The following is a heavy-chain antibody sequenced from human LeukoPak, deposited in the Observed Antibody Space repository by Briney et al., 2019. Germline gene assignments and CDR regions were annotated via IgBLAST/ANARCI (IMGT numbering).Heavy chain of an antibody. CDR2: IYYSGTT. V-gene: IGHV4-39*01. CDR1: GDSISSSSYY. D-gene: IGHD2-21*01. Sequence: SETLSLTCTVSGDSISSSSYYWGWIRQPPGKGLEWIGSIYYSGTTYYNPSLKSRITISVDTSKNQFSLKLSSVTAADTAVYYCARLCGGDCYSGDYWGQGTLVTVSS. J-gene: IGHJ4*02. CDR3: ARLCGGDCYSGDY.